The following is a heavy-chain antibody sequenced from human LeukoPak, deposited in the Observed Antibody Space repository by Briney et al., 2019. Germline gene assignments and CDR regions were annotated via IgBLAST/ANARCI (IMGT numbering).Heavy chain of an antibody. CDR2: IYTSGST. CDR3: ARDSYSSGWYGGEFDY. J-gene: IGHJ4*02. D-gene: IGHD6-19*01. V-gene: IGHV4-61*02. CDR1: GGSISSGSYY. Sequence: SETLSLTCTVSGGSISSGSYYWSWIRQPAGKGLEWIGRIYTSGSTNYNPSLKSRVTMSVDTSKNQFSLKLSSVTAADTAVYYCARDSYSSGWYGGEFDYWGQGTLVTVSS.